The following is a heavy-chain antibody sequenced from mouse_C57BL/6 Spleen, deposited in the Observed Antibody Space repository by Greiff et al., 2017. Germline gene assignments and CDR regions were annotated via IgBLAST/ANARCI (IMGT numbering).Heavy chain of an antibody. CDR3: ARSNYYGSRGYFDY. J-gene: IGHJ2*01. CDR1: GYTFTDYN. V-gene: IGHV1-18*01. CDR2: INPNNGGT. Sequence: VQLQQSGPELVKPGASVKIPCKASGYTFTDYNMDWVKQSHGKSLEWIGDINPNNGGTIYNQKFKGKATLTVYKSSSTAYMELRSLTSEDTAVYYCARSNYYGSRGYFDYWGQGTTLTVSS. D-gene: IGHD1-1*01.